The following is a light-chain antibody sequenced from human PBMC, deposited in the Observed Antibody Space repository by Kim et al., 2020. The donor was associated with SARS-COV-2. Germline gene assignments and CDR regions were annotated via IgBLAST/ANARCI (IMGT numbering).Light chain of an antibody. CDR2: AGN. CDR1: QGICSY. J-gene: IGKJ4*01. CDR3: EQYYSYPLT. V-gene: IGKV1-8*01. Sequence: ASMGDRDTITCRASQGICSYLACDQQKTGGAPKLLSYAGNTLQSGVPSRFSGSGAGTDFTLTIYCLQSEDFATYYCEQYYSYPLTFGGGTK.